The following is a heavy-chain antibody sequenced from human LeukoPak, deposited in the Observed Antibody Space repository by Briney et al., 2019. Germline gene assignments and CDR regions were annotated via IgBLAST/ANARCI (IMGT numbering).Heavy chain of an antibody. Sequence: PGGSLRLSCVGSGFTFSSHAMSWVRQAPGKGLEWVSAMSGSSGITFYADSVKGRFTIPRDNSNNTLYLQMNSLRPEDTAVYYCARNSVLRYLQWLVNYYMDAWGKGTTVTVSS. D-gene: IGHD3-3*01. CDR2: MSGSSGIT. CDR1: GFTFSSHA. V-gene: IGHV3-23*01. J-gene: IGHJ6*03. CDR3: ARNSVLRYLQWLVNYYMDA.